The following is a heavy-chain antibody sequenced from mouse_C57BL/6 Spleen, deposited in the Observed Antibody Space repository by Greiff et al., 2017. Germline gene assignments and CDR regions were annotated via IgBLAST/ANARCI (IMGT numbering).Heavy chain of an antibody. J-gene: IGHJ4*01. V-gene: IGHV1-53*01. CDR3: ARLWLRLESAMDY. CDR2: INPSNGGT. D-gene: IGHD2-2*01. CDR1: GYTFTSYW. Sequence: QVQLQQPGTELVKPGASVKLSCTASGYTFTSYWMHWVQQRPGQGLEWIGNINPSNGGTNYNEKFKSKATLTVDKSSSTAYMQLSSLTSEDSAVYYCARLWLRLESAMDYWGQGTSVTVSS.